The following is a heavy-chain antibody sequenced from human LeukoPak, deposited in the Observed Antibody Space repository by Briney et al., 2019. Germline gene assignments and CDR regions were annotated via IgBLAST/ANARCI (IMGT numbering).Heavy chain of an antibody. Sequence: SKTLSLTCTVSGGSISSYCWSWIRQPPGKGLEWIGYIYYSGSTNYNPSLKSRVTISVDTSKNQFSLKLSSVTAADTAVYYCARGSRLRSDAFDIWGQGTMVTVSS. V-gene: IGHV4-59*01. CDR1: GGSISSYC. J-gene: IGHJ3*02. CDR2: IYYSGST. CDR3: ARGSRLRSDAFDI. D-gene: IGHD4-17*01.